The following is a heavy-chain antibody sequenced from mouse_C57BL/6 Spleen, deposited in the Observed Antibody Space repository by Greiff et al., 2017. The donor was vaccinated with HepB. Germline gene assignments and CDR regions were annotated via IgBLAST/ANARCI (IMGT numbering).Heavy chain of an antibody. V-gene: IGHV7-3*01. CDR1: GFTFTDYY. D-gene: IGHD1-1*01. Sequence: DVRVVESGGGLVQPGGSLSLSCAASGFTFTDYYMSWVRQPPGKALEWLGFIRNKANGYTTAYSASVKGRFTISRDNSQSILYLQMNAVRAEDSATYYCARYNYYGSSPYWYFDVWGTGTTVTVSS. J-gene: IGHJ1*03. CDR2: IRNKANGYTT. CDR3: ARYNYYGSSPYWYFDV.